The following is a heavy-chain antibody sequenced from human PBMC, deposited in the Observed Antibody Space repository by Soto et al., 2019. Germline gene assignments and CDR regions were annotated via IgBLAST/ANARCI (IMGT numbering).Heavy chain of an antibody. J-gene: IGHJ4*02. Sequence: PSETLSLTCTVSVGSISSGAFSLSWILHPPGRGLEWIGYIYHSGSTYYIPSLNSRAAISLETSKRQLSLNLRSVTAADTAVYFCASMAALADAYFEHWGTGTMVTVSS. D-gene: IGHD6-13*01. CDR1: VGSISSGAFS. CDR3: ASMAALADAYFEH. V-gene: IGHV4-30-4*01. CDR2: IYHSGST.